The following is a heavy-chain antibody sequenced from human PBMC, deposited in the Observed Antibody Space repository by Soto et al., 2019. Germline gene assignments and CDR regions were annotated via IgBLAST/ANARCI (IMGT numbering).Heavy chain of an antibody. V-gene: IGHV2-5*02. CDR3: AHRGYYDSSGQYYFDY. Sequence: SGPTLVNPTQTLTLTCTFSGFSLSSSEVGVGWIRQPPGKALEWLALIYWDDDRRYSPSLKSRLTITKDTSKNQVILTMTNMDPVDTATYYCAHRGYYDSSGQYYFDYWGQGTLVTVS. D-gene: IGHD3-22*01. CDR1: GFSLSSSEVG. J-gene: IGHJ4*02. CDR2: IYWDDDR.